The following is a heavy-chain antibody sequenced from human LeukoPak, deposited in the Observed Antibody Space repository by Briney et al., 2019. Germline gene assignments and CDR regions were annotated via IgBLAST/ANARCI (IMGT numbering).Heavy chain of an antibody. J-gene: IGHJ4*02. Sequence: GGSLRLSCAASGFTFSSYAMHWVRQAPGKGLEWVAFISYDGSNKYYADSVKGRFTISRDNSKNTLYLQMNSLRTEDTAVYYCAKDGGYYFDYWGQGTLVTVSS. D-gene: IGHD3-10*01. CDR3: AKDGGYYFDY. CDR1: GFTFSSYA. V-gene: IGHV3-30*04. CDR2: ISYDGSNK.